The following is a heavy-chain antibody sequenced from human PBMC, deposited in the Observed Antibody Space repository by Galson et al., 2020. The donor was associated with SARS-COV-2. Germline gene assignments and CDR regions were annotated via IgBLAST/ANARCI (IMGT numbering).Heavy chain of an antibody. CDR1: GGTFSSYA. Sequence: SVKVSCKASGGTFSSYAISWVRHAPGQGLEWMGGIIPLIGTANYAPTFQGRVTSTADESTSTAYMELSSLRSEDTAVYYCARVSRSYDILTGYYYYYGMDVWGQGTTVTVSS. CDR3: ARVSRSYDILTGYYYYYGMDV. D-gene: IGHD3-9*01. V-gene: IGHV1-69*13. CDR2: IIPLIGTA. J-gene: IGHJ6*02.